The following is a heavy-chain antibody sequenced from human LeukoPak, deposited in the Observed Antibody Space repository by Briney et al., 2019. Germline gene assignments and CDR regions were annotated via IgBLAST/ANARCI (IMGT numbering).Heavy chain of an antibody. Sequence: SETLSLTCAVYGGSFSGYYWSWIRQPPGKGLEWIGEINHSGSTNYNPSLKSRVTISVDTSKNQFSLKLSSVTAADTAVYYCARRGAYYYDSSGYPWDYWGQGTLVTVSS. D-gene: IGHD3-22*01. V-gene: IGHV4-34*01. CDR2: INHSGST. CDR3: ARRGAYYYDSSGYPWDY. J-gene: IGHJ4*02. CDR1: GGSFSGYY.